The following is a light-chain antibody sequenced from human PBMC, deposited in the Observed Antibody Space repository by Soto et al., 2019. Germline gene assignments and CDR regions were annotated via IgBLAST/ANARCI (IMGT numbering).Light chain of an antibody. V-gene: IGKV3-15*01. Sequence: EIVMTQSPATLSVSPGERASLSCRASQSVSSNLAWYQQKPGQTPSLLLYATSTRATGIQARFSGSGSGTEFTLTISSLQSEDFAVYYCQHYNNWPLTFGGGTKVEIK. J-gene: IGKJ4*01. CDR1: QSVSSN. CDR2: ATS. CDR3: QHYNNWPLT.